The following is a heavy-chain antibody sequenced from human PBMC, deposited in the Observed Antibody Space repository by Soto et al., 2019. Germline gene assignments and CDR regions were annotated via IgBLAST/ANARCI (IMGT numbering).Heavy chain of an antibody. Sequence: QMQLVQSGPEVKKPGSSVKVSCKASGGTFSTYAINWVRQAPGEGLEWMGGIIPIFGSVSYAQKFQGRVTITADESTSTAYLDLSSLRSEDTAVYYCAKYRGHCSGGSCYRTFYYYYGMDVWGQGTTVTVSS. CDR2: IIPIFGSV. CDR1: GGTFSTYA. V-gene: IGHV1-69*01. D-gene: IGHD2-15*01. CDR3: AKYRGHCSGGSCYRTFYYYYGMDV. J-gene: IGHJ6*02.